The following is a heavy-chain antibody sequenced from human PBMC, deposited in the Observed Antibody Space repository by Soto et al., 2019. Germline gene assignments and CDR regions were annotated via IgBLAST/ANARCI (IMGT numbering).Heavy chain of an antibody. J-gene: IGHJ4*02. CDR2: FSYDGSRT. D-gene: IGHD4-4*01. CDR3: ARAGDDYNSFFDY. Sequence: LILSCTASGFTFSNYGMHWVRQAPGKELEWVAVFSYDGSRTYYADSVKGRLTISRDKSKNTLDLQMNSLRAEDTATYYCARAGDDYNSFFDYWGQGALVTVSS. V-gene: IGHV3-30*03. CDR1: GFTFSNYG.